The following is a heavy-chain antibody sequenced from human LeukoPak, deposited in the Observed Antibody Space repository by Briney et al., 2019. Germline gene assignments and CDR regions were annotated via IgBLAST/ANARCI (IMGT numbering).Heavy chain of an antibody. CDR2: IFYTGST. D-gene: IGHD2-21*01. J-gene: IGHJ4*02. V-gene: IGHV4-59*08. CDR1: GGSISSYY. Sequence: SETLSLTCTVSGGSISSYYWSWIRQPPGKGLEWIGYIFYTGSTYYNPSLKSRVTISVDTSKNQFSLKLSSVTAADTAVYYCASFYQAYYFDYWGQGTLVTVSS. CDR3: ASFYQAYYFDY.